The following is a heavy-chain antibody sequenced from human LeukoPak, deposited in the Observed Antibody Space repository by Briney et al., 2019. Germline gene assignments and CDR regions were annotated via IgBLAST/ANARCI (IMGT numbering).Heavy chain of an antibody. D-gene: IGHD5-18*01. V-gene: IGHV3-53*01. Sequence: PGRSLRLSCAASGFTVSRSYMIWARRAPGKGLEWVSVIYSGGTTYYADSVKGRFTISRDNSENTLYLQMNSLRAEDTAVYYCARGRGYSQSNWVDPWGQGTMVTVSA. J-gene: IGHJ5*02. CDR3: ARGRGYSQSNWVDP. CDR1: GFTVSRSY. CDR2: IYSGGTT.